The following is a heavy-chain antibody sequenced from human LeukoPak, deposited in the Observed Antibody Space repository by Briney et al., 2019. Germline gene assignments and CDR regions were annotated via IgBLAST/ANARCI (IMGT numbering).Heavy chain of an antibody. CDR1: GFTFKNAW. J-gene: IGHJ4*02. V-gene: IGHV3-15*07. Sequence: GGSLRLSCAASGFTFKNAWMNWVRQAPGKGLEWVGRIRSKTDGGTTDNAAPVKGRITISRDDSKNTLFLQMNSLKTEDTAVYYCATDYYGSGSPGFGYWGQGNMVTVSS. CDR3: ATDYYGSGSPGFGY. D-gene: IGHD3-10*01. CDR2: IRSKTDGGTT.